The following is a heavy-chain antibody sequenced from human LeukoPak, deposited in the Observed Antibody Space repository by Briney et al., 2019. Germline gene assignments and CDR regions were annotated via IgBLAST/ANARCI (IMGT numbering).Heavy chain of an antibody. CDR2: IHSNERET. J-gene: IGHJ4*02. CDR3: GRGGTRGIVDY. D-gene: IGHD1-26*01. V-gene: IGHV3-74*01. Sequence: PGGSLRLSCVASGFSFSTHWMHWVRQVSGKGLLWVSRIHSNERETTYADSMKGRFSISRDNARNTLYLEMNSLRVEDTAVYYCGRGGTRGIVDYWGQGTPVTVSS. CDR1: GFSFSTHW.